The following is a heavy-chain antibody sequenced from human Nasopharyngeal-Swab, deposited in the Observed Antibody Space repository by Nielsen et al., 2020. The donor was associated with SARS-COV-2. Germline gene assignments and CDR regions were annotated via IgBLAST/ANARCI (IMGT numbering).Heavy chain of an antibody. CDR3: ARDTSGRDAFDI. V-gene: IGHV3-66*01. CDR2: IYSGGST. Sequence: WIRQPPGKGLEWVSVIYSGGSTYYADSVKGRFTISRDNSKNTLYLQMNSLRAEDTAVYYCARDTSGRDAFDIWGQETMVTVSS. J-gene: IGHJ3*02. D-gene: IGHD6-19*01.